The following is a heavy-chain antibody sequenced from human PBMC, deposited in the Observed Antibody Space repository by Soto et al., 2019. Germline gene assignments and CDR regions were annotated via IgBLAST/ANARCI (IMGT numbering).Heavy chain of an antibody. CDR1: GFTFSSYA. Sequence: PGGSLRLSCAASGFTFSSYAMSWVRQAPWKGLEWVSAISGSGGSTYYADSVKGRFTISRDNSKNTLYLQMNSLRAEDTAVYYCAKEHRLISIASSSSSWYVSYWGQGTLVTVSS. J-gene: IGHJ4*02. CDR3: AKEHRLISIASSSSSWYVSY. D-gene: IGHD6-13*01. V-gene: IGHV3-23*01. CDR2: ISGSGGST.